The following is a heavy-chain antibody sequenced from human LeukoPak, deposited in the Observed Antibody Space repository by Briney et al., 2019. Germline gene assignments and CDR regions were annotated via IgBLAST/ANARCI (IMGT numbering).Heavy chain of an antibody. CDR2: IYYSGST. Sequence: PSETLSLTCTVSGGSISSYYWSWIRQPPGKGLEWIGYIYYSGSTNYNPSLKSRVTISVDTSKNQFSLKLSSVTAADTAVYYCARGRFRIMTHWGQGTLVTVSS. CDR1: GGSISSYY. V-gene: IGHV4-59*12. CDR3: ARGRFRIMTH. D-gene: IGHD3-16*01. J-gene: IGHJ4*02.